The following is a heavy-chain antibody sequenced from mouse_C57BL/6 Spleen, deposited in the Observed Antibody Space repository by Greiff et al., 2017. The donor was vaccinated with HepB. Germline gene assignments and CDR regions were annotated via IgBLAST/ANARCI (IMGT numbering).Heavy chain of an antibody. CDR3: AIEPYDGYSWFAY. D-gene: IGHD2-3*01. CDR2: IHPYDSDT. CDR1: GYTFTSYW. Sequence: QVQLQQPGAELVKPGASVKVSCKASGYTFTSYWMHWVKQRPGQGLEWIGRIHPYDSDTNYNQKFKGKATLTVDKSSSTAYMQLSSLTSEDSAVYYCAIEPYDGYSWFAYWGQGTLVTVSA. V-gene: IGHV1-74*01. J-gene: IGHJ3*01.